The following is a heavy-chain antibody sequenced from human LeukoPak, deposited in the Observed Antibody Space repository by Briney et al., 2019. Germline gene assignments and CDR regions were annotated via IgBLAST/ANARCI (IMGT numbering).Heavy chain of an antibody. J-gene: IGHJ3*01. CDR1: GDSVSSNIAA. Sequence: SQTLSLTCVISGDSVSSNIAAWTWIRQSPSRGLEWLGRTYYRSRWFNEYAVSVKGRITINLDTSKNQLSLELNSVTPEDTAVYYCARDLVVVRGGNAFDVWGQGTMVTVSS. CDR3: ARDLVVVRGGNAFDV. V-gene: IGHV6-1*01. D-gene: IGHD2-15*01. CDR2: TYYRSRWFN.